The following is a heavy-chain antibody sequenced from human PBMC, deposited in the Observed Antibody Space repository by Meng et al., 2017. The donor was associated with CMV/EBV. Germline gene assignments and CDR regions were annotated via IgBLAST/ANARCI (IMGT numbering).Heavy chain of an antibody. CDR2: IYYSGST. J-gene: IGHJ4*02. D-gene: IGHD6-13*01. V-gene: IGHV4-39*07. CDR3: ARGGIAAAGLH. CDR1: GGYISSSSYY. Sequence: QVQLPCVGRGLVKPSSPLSLHCIVSGGYISSSSYYWGWIRQPPGKGLEWIGSIYYSGSTYYNPSLKSRVTISVDTSKNQFSLKLSSVTAADTAVYYCARGGIAAAGLHWGQGTLVTVSS.